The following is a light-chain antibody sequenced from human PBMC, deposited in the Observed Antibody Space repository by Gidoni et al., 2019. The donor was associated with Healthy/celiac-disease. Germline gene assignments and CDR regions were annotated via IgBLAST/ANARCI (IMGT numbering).Light chain of an antibody. J-gene: IGLJ2*01. V-gene: IGLV1-44*01. CDR1: SSHIGINT. CDR2: SNN. Sequence: QSVLTQPPSASGTPGQRVTISCSGSSSHIGINTVNWYQQLPGTAPKLLIYSNNQRPPGVPDRFSGSKSGTSASLAISGLQSEDEADYYCAAWDDSLNGVVFGGGTKLTVL. CDR3: AAWDDSLNGVV.